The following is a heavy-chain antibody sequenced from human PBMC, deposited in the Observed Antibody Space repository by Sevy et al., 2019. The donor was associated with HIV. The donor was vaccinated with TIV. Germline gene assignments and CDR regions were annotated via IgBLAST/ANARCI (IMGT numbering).Heavy chain of an antibody. Sequence: SETLSLTCTVSGVSVSSGEYYWTWIRQPPGKGLEWIGYVYFSGYPNYNPSLKSRVTISIDTSKNQFSLKLSFVTAADTAVYYCATDQYYDIVTGLFGVDVWGQGTTVTVSS. CDR2: VYFSGYP. V-gene: IGHV4-61*08. J-gene: IGHJ6*02. D-gene: IGHD3-9*01. CDR1: GVSVSSGEYY. CDR3: ATDQYYDIVTGLFGVDV.